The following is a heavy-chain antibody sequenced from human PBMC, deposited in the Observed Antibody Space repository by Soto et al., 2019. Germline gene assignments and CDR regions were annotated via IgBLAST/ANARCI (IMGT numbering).Heavy chain of an antibody. CDR2: INGPGDDT. V-gene: IGHV3-23*01. J-gene: IGHJ4*03. D-gene: IGHD3-16*01. CDR1: GFHFHTYA. Sequence: GVSLSLSCSASGFHFHTYAMSWVRPDTGKGLEWVSSINGPGDDTYYADSVKGRFTISRDNSKNTLHLQMNSLRAEDTALYYCAKKEEYDHVWGKSPLDWGQGTLGT. CDR3: AKKEEYDHVWGKSPLD.